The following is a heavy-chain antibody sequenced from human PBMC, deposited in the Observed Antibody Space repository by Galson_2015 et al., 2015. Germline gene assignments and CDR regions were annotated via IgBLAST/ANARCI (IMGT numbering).Heavy chain of an antibody. J-gene: IGHJ4*02. D-gene: IGHD7-27*01. CDR2: INGISDNV. Sequence: SLRLSCAASGFPFISYSMNWVRQAPGKGLEWISYINGISDNVWYADSVKGRFTISRDNAKNSAYLQMNSLTDGDTAVYYCARDLHWGFDYWGQGALVTVSS. CDR3: ARDLHWGFDY. CDR1: GFPFISYS. V-gene: IGHV3-48*02.